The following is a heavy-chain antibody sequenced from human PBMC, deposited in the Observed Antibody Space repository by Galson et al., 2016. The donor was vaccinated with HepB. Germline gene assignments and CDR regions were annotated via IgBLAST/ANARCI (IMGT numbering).Heavy chain of an antibody. CDR3: AREPTMCSANCYVDF. J-gene: IGHJ4*02. Sequence: SETLSLTCTVSGGSISSYRYYWGWIRQTPGKGLEWIGSLFHTGTTYYSPSLKSRVSMSADTSKNQFSLKLRSVTAADTAVYYCAREPTMCSANCYVDFWGQGTLVTVSA. V-gene: IGHV4-39*02. D-gene: IGHD2-2*01. CDR2: LFHTGTT. CDR1: GGSISSYRYY.